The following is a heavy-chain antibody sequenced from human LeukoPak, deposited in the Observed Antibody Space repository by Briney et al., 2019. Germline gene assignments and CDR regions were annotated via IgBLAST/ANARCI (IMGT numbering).Heavy chain of an antibody. Sequence: GSLRLFCAASGFTFSDYCMHWVRQAPGKGLEWVSSISSSSSYIYYADSVRVRFTLSRDNAQNSLYLQMNSLRAEDTAVYYCARATEMATIGDAFDIWGQGTMVTVSS. J-gene: IGHJ3*02. D-gene: IGHD5-24*01. CDR2: ISSSSSYI. V-gene: IGHV3-21*01. CDR1: GFTFSDYC. CDR3: ARATEMATIGDAFDI.